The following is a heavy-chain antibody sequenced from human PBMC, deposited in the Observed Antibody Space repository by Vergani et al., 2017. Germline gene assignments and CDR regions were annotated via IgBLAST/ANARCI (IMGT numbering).Heavy chain of an antibody. V-gene: IGHV1-58*01. CDR1: GFTFTSSA. J-gene: IGHJ4*02. Sequence: QMPLVQSGPEVKKPGTSVKVSCTASGFTFTSSAVRWVRQARGQRLEWIGWIVVGSGNTNYAQKFQERVTITRDMSTSTAYMELSSLRSEDTAVYYCAAAPNYYDSSGYYAFDYWGQGTLVTVSS. CDR3: AAAPNYYDSSGYYAFDY. D-gene: IGHD3-22*01. CDR2: IVVGSGNT.